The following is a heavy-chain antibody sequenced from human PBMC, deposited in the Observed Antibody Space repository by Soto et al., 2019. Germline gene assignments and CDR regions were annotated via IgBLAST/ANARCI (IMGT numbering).Heavy chain of an antibody. V-gene: IGHV3-30*18. CDR1: GFTFSSYG. D-gene: IGHD2-21*01. CDR2: ISYDGNNK. CDR3: AKDSIGCRPDYHCGMDV. J-gene: IGHJ6*02. Sequence: QVQLVESGGGVVQPGRSLRLSCVASGFTFSSYGMHWVRQRPGKGPQWVAVISYDGNNKYYADSVKGRFTISRDNSKNTLYLQMNSQRAEDTGVYYCAKDSIGCRPDYHCGMDVWGQGTTVTVSS.